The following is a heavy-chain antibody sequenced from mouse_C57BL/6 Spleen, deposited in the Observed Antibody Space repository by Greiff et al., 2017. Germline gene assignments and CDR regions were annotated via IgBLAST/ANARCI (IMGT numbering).Heavy chain of an antibody. CDR2: ISDGGSYT. V-gene: IGHV5-4*03. CDR1: GFTFSSYA. D-gene: IGHD2-1*01. J-gene: IGHJ2*01. Sequence: EVKLMESGGGLVKPGGSLKLSCAASGFTFSSYAMSWVRQTPEKRLEWVATISDGGSYTYYPDNVKGRFTISRDNAKNNLYLQMSHLKSEDTAMYYCALLFDYWGQGTTLTVSS. CDR3: ALLFDY.